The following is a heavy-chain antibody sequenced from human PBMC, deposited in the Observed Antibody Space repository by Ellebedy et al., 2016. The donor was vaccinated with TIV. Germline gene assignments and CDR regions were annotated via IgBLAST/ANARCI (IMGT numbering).Heavy chain of an antibody. V-gene: IGHV3-23*01. J-gene: IGHJ6*02. CDR3: ARVEVGRSGPSYGMDV. Sequence: GESLKISCAASGLTFSSHAMSWVRQAPGKGLEWVAGLNANGVVIAYADSVKGRSNISRDNSKNTLYLQMNSLRAEDTAVYYCARVEVGRSGPSYGMDVWGQGTTVTVSS. CDR1: GLTFSSHA. D-gene: IGHD6-19*01. CDR2: LNANGVVI.